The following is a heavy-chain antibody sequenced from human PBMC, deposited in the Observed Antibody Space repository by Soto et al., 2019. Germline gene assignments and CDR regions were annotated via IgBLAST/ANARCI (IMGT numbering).Heavy chain of an antibody. CDR1: GYTFTGYY. J-gene: IGHJ5*02. V-gene: IGHV1-2*02. CDR3: AKDPESSYNWFDP. CDR2: INPNTGGT. D-gene: IGHD3-10*01. Sequence: QVQLVQSGAEVKKPGASVKVSCKASGYTFTGYYMHWVRQAPGQGLEWMGWINPNTGGTRYAQMFQGRVTMTRDTSITTAYMELRSLRSDDTAMYDCAKDPESSYNWFDPWGQGTLVTVSS.